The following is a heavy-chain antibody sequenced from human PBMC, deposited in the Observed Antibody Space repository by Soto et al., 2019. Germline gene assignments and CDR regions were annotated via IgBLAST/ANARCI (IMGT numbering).Heavy chain of an antibody. Sequence: PSETLSLTCTVSGGSISSGSYYWSWIRQPPGKGLEWIGYIYYTGSTNYNPSLESRVTISVDTSKNQFSLKLTSVTAADTAVYYCARCYYGSGSYCDYWGQGTLVTVSS. CDR3: ARCYYGSGSYCDY. CDR1: GGSISSGSYY. CDR2: IYYTGST. J-gene: IGHJ4*02. D-gene: IGHD3-10*01. V-gene: IGHV4-61*01.